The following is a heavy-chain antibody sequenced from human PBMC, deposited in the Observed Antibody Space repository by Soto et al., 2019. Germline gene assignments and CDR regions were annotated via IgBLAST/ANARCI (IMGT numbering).Heavy chain of an antibody. CDR1: GGTLSTYY. CDR3: ARAPGVDNAALKRVYHNWLVT. CDR2: INKYGTA. Sequence: QVQLQQWGEGLLKPSETLSLTCAVAGGTLSTYYWAWVRQPPGKGLEWIGEINKYGTARYSPSLKSLVTTSLDQDTNDVVLRLDAVTAAETALYTGARAPGVDNAALKRVYHNWLVTWGQVTLVPVSS. J-gene: IGHJ5*02. V-gene: IGHV4-34*02. D-gene: IGHD6-25*01.